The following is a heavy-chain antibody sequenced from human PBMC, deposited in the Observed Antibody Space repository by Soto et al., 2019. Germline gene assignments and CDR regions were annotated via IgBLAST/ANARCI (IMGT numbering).Heavy chain of an antibody. V-gene: IGHV4-34*01. D-gene: IGHD6-13*01. CDR2: INHSGST. Sequence: SETLSLTCAVYGGSFSGYYWSWIRQPPGKGLEWIGEINHSGSTNYNPSLKSRVTISVDTSKNQFSLKLSSVTAADTAVYYCARSSSWRGYYYYYGMDVWGQGTTVTVSS. J-gene: IGHJ6*02. CDR1: GGSFSGYY. CDR3: ARSSSWRGYYYYYGMDV.